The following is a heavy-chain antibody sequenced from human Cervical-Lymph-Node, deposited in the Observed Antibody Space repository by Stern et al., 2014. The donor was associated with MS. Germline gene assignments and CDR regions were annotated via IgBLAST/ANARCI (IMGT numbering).Heavy chain of an antibody. V-gene: IGHV5-51*01. J-gene: IGHJ4*02. CDR2: IYPYDSDT. CDR3: ARHVQGFDY. Sequence: VQLVQSGAEVKKPGESLKISCKLSGYSFTIYYIAWVRQMPGKGLEWMGVIYPYDSDTTYIPSFQGQVTISAEKSITTAYLQWSSLRASDTAMYYCARHVQGFDYWGQGTLVTVSS. CDR1: GYSFTIYY.